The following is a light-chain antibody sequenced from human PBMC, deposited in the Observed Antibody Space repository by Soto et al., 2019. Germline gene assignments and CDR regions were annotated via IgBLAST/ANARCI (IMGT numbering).Light chain of an antibody. V-gene: IGKV3-20*01. CDR3: QQYGSSPGT. Sequence: EIVLTQSPGTLSLSPGERATLSCRASQSVSSSYLASYQQKPGQAPRLLICGASSRATGIPDRFSGSGSGTDFTLTISRLEPEDFAVYYCQQYGSSPGTFGQGTKVEIK. J-gene: IGKJ1*01. CDR1: QSVSSSY. CDR2: GAS.